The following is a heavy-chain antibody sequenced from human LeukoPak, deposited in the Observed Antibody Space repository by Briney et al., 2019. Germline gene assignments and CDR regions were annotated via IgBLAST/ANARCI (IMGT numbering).Heavy chain of an antibody. J-gene: IGHJ4*02. D-gene: IGHD1-1*01. Sequence: SETLSLTCTVSGVSISSSSYYWGWIRQPPGKGLEWIGSIYYSGSTYYNPSLKSRVTISVDTSKNQFSLKLSSVTAADTAVYYCATQWSNDPPLPHFDYWGQGTLVTVSS. CDR3: ATQWSNDPPLPHFDY. CDR2: IYYSGST. V-gene: IGHV4-39*01. CDR1: GVSISSSSYY.